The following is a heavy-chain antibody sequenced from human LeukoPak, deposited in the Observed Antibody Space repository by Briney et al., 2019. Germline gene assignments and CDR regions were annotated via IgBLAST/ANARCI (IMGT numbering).Heavy chain of an antibody. D-gene: IGHD3-3*01. CDR3: AREGYYDFWSGYYEEYYFDY. CDR2: ISAYNGNT. CDR1: GYTFTSYG. J-gene: IGHJ4*02. V-gene: IGHV1-18*01. Sequence: ASVKVSCKASGYTFTSYGISWVRQAPGQGLEWMGWISAYNGNTNYAQKLQGRVTMTTDTSTSTAYMELRSLRSDDTAVYYCAREGYYDFWSGYYEEYYFDYWGQGTLATVSS.